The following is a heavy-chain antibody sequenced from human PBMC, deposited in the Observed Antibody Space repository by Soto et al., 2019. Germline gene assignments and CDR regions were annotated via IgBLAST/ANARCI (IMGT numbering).Heavy chain of an antibody. CDR2: IYWDDDK. CDR1: GFSLSSYGMG. V-gene: IGHV2-5*02. J-gene: IGHJ4*02. CDR3: AHAGDYDLLTFDH. Sequence: QITLKESGPTLVRPAQTLTLTCGFSGFSLSSYGMGVAWIRQPPGKALEWLALIYWDDDKRYSPSLKDRLAISKDTSSNQVVLKITNMDPGDTATYFCAHAGDYDLLTFDHWGPGTLVTVSS. D-gene: IGHD4-17*01.